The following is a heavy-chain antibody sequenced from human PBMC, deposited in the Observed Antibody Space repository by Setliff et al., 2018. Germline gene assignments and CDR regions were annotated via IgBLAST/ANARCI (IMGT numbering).Heavy chain of an antibody. CDR2: IIPILGIA. Sequence: GASVKVSCKASGGTFSSYAISWVRQAPGQGLEWMGGIIPILGIANYAQKFQGRVTITADKSTSTAYMELSSLRSEDTAVYYCARDLGHGGDSDYWGQGILVTVSS. CDR3: ARDLGHGGDSDY. CDR1: GGTFSSYA. D-gene: IGHD2-21*02. V-gene: IGHV1-69*10. J-gene: IGHJ4*02.